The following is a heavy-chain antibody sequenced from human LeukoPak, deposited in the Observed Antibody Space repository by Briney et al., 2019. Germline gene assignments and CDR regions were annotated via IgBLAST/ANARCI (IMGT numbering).Heavy chain of an antibody. Sequence: KPSETLSLTCTVSGGSISSGDYYWSWIRQPPGKGLEWIGYIYYSGSTYYNPSLKSRVTISVDTSKNQFSLKLSSVTAADTAVYYCARGSTLKGYFDYWGQGTLVTVSS. CDR2: IYYSGST. V-gene: IGHV4-30-4*08. CDR1: GGSISSGDYY. CDR3: ARGSTLKGYFDY. J-gene: IGHJ4*02. D-gene: IGHD1-26*01.